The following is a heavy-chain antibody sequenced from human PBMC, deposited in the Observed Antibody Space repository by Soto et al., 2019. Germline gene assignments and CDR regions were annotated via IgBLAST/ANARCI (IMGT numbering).Heavy chain of an antibody. J-gene: IGHJ4*02. V-gene: IGHV3-23*01. CDR3: AKMLRDIVVVVAAPRD. CDR1: GFTFSSYA. CDR2: ISGSGGST. D-gene: IGHD2-15*01. Sequence: EVQLLQSGGGLVQPGGSLRVSCEASGFTFSSYAMSWARQAPGKGLEWVSAISGSGGSTYYADSVKGRFTISRDNSKNTLFLQMNSLRAGDTAVYYCAKMLRDIVVVVAAPRDWGQGTLVTVSS.